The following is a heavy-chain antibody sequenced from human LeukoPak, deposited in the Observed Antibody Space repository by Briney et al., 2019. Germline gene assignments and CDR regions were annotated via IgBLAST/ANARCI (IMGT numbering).Heavy chain of an antibody. J-gene: IGHJ4*02. CDR1: GFTFNNYI. D-gene: IGHD2/OR15-2a*01. CDR2: ISSGSGTM. V-gene: IGHV3-48*04. CDR3: AREPIYGLNFDY. Sequence: GGSLRLSCAASGFTFNNYIMTWVRQAPGRGLEWVSYISSGSGTMYYADSVKGRFTISRDNANKSLYLQLNSLRAEDTAVYFCAREPIYGLNFDYWGQGTLVTVSS.